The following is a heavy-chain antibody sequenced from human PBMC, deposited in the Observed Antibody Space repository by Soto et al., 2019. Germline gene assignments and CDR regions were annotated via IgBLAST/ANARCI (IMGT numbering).Heavy chain of an antibody. CDR3: AKVSLGESATFDYGMDV. CDR1: GFTFSSYS. V-gene: IGHV3-21*01. CDR2: ISSSSSYI. J-gene: IGHJ6*02. D-gene: IGHD3-10*01. Sequence: GGSLRLSCAASGFTFSSYSMNWVRQAPGKGLEWVSSISSSSSYIYYADSVKGRFTISRDNAKNSLYLQMDSLRAEDTAVYYCAKVSLGESATFDYGMDVWGQGTTVTVSS.